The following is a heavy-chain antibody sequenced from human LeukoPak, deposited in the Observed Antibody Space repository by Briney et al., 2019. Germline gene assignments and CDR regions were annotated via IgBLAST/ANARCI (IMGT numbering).Heavy chain of an antibody. CDR1: GGSISSGGYY. D-gene: IGHD3-22*01. Sequence: PSETLSLTCTVSGGSISSGGYYWSWIRQHPGKGLEWIGYIYYSGSTYYNPSLKSRVTISVDTSKNQFSLKLSSVTAADTAVYYCAGAADSSGYYYDWYFDYWGQGTLVTVSS. J-gene: IGHJ4*02. CDR3: AGAADSSGYYYDWYFDY. V-gene: IGHV4-31*03. CDR2: IYYSGST.